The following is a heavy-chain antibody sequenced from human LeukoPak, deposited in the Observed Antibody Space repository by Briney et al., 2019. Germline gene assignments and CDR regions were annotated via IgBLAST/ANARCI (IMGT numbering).Heavy chain of an antibody. CDR2: VYYSGST. CDR1: TGSINSYY. Sequence: PSETLSLTCTVSTGSINSYYWSWIRQPPGKALEWIGFVYYSGSTNYNPSLKSRVTISVDKSKNQFSLKLSSVTAADMAVYYCARRSRRLGELHYWGQGTLVTVSS. V-gene: IGHV4-59*12. CDR3: ARRSRRLGELHY. J-gene: IGHJ4*02. D-gene: IGHD3-16*01.